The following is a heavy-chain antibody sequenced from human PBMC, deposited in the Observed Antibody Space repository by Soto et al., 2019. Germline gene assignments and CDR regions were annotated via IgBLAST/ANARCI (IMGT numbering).Heavy chain of an antibody. Sequence: PGGSVRLSCAASGFTFSSYDMHWVRQATGKGLEWVSAIGTAGDTYYPGSVKGRFTISRENAKNSLYLQMNSLRAGDTAVYYCERGPTEYGRGGSCYGEGVLDIWGKGKRVTV. CDR2: IGTAGDT. J-gene: IGHJ3*02. V-gene: IGHV3-13*01. CDR1: GFTFSSYD. CDR3: ERGPTEYGRGGSCYGEGVLDI. D-gene: IGHD2-15*01.